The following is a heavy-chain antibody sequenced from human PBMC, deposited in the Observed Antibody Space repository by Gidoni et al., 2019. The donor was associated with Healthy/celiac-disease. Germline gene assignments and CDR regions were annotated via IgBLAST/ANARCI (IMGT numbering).Heavy chain of an antibody. D-gene: IGHD3-3*01. CDR1: GFTFSRYA. CDR3: ARDRPYDFWSENWFDP. Sequence: QVQLVASGGGVVQPGRSLRLSCADSGFTFSRYAMHWVRQAPGKGLEWVAVISYDGSNKYYADSVKGRFTISRDNSKNTLYLQMNSLRAEDTAVYYCARDRPYDFWSENWFDPWGQGTLVTVSS. V-gene: IGHV3-30*04. J-gene: IGHJ5*02. CDR2: ISYDGSNK.